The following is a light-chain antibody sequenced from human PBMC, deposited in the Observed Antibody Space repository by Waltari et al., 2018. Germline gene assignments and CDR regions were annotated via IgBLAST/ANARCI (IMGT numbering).Light chain of an antibody. CDR3: CSCAGTCIFIF. Sequence: QSALTQPHSVSGSPGQSVTISCTGTSSDVGYYDDVSWYKQHPGKAPKAVIHDVNKSPPVVPDRFSGSKSGNTASLTISGLQADDEADYYCCSCAGTCIFIFFGGGTKLTVL. CDR2: DVN. CDR1: SSDVGYYDD. J-gene: IGLJ2*01. V-gene: IGLV2-11*01.